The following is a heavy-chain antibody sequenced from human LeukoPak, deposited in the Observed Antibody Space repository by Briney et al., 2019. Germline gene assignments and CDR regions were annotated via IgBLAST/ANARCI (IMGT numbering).Heavy chain of an antibody. V-gene: IGHV3-15*01. CDR2: IKSKTDGGTT. J-gene: IGHJ4*02. Sequence: PGGSLGLSCAASGFTFSNAWMSWVRQAPGKGLEWVGRIKSKTDGGTTDYAAPVKGRFTISRDDSKNTLYLQMNSLKTEDTAVYYCTTRIAVAGNPDYWGQGTLVTVSS. CDR1: GFTFSNAW. D-gene: IGHD6-19*01. CDR3: TTRIAVAGNPDY.